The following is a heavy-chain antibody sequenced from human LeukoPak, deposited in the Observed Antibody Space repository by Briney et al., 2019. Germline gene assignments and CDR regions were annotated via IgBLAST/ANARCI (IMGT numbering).Heavy chain of an antibody. CDR2: INPNSGGT. J-gene: IGHJ3*02. V-gene: IGHV1-2*02. D-gene: IGHD1-7*01. Sequence: GASVKVSCKASGYTLTGYYMHWVRQAPGQGLEWMGWINPNSGGTNYAQKFQGRVTMTRDTSISTAYMELSRLRSDDTAVYYCASRKSITGTVWDDAFDIWGQGTMVTVSS. CDR3: ASRKSITGTVWDDAFDI. CDR1: GYTLTGYY.